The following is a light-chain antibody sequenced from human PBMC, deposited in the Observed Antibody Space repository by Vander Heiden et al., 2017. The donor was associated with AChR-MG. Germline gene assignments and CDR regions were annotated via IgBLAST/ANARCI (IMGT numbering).Light chain of an antibody. CDR2: KAS. J-gene: IGKJ2*01. CDR1: QSISSW. V-gene: IGKV1-5*03. CDR3: QQYKSYSPYT. Sequence: DIQMTQSPSTLSASVGDRVTITCRASQSISSWLTWYQQKPGKAPKLLIYKASSLESGDPSRFSGSGYGTEFTLTISSLQPDDFATYYCQQYKSYSPYTFGQRTKLEIK.